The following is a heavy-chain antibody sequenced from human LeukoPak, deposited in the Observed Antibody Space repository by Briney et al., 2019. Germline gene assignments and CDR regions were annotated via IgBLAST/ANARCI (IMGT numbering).Heavy chain of an antibody. CDR3: ARDGSSGSPY. D-gene: IGHD6-19*01. V-gene: IGHV3-48*01. Sequence: PGGSPRLSCAASGFTFSSYSMNWVRQAPGKGLEWVSYISSSGSTIYAADYVKGRFTISRDNARNSLYLQMNSLRAEDTAVYYCARDGSSGSPYWGQGTLVTVSS. J-gene: IGHJ4*02. CDR1: GFTFSSYS. CDR2: ISSSGSTI.